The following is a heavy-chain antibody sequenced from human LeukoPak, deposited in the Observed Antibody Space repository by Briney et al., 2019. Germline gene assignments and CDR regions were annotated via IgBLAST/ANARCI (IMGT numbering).Heavy chain of an antibody. CDR3: ARAGRSSEWRY. CDR2: ISSSGSTI. CDR1: GFTFSDYY. Sequence: GGSLRLSCSASGFTFSDYYMSWIRQAPGKGLEWVSYISSSGSTIYYADSVKGRLTISRDNAKNSLYLQMNSLRAEDTAVYYCARAGRSSEWRYWGQGTLVTVSS. D-gene: IGHD6-13*01. V-gene: IGHV3-11*04. J-gene: IGHJ4*02.